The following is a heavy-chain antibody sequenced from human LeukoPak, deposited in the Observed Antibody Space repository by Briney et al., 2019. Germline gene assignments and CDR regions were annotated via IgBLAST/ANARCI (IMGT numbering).Heavy chain of an antibody. Sequence: GGSLRLSCAASGFTFSSYSMNWVRQAPGKGLEWVSILYSSGTTYYANSVKGRFTISRDNSENKLFLQMNSLRAEDTAVYYCARGGFGPSDALDIWGQGTMVTVSS. CDR1: GFTFSSYS. V-gene: IGHV3-53*01. CDR3: ARGGFGPSDALDI. J-gene: IGHJ3*02. D-gene: IGHD3-10*01. CDR2: LYSSGTT.